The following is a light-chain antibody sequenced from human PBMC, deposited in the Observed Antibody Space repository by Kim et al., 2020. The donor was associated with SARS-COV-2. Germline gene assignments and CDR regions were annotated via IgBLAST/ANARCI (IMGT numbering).Light chain of an antibody. V-gene: IGLV1-40*01. Sequence: QRVTISCTGSSSNIGAGYAVHWYQQLPGAAPKLLIYGNNNRPSGVPDRLSASKSGTSASLAITGLQAEDEADYYCQSYDSSLSAYVFGTGTKVTVL. J-gene: IGLJ1*01. CDR1: SSNIGAGYA. CDR2: GNN. CDR3: QSYDSSLSAYV.